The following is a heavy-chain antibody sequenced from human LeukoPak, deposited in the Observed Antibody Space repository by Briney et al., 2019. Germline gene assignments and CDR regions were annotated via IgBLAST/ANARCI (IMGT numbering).Heavy chain of an antibody. Sequence: VASVKVSCKASGYTFTSYDINWVRQATGQGLEWMGWMNPNSGNTGYAQKFQGRVTITRNTSISTAYMELSSLRSEDTAVYYCATLGLDILTGQGAWFDPWGQGTLVTVSS. V-gene: IGHV1-8*03. D-gene: IGHD3-9*01. CDR3: ATLGLDILTGQGAWFDP. J-gene: IGHJ5*02. CDR2: MNPNSGNT. CDR1: GYTFTSYD.